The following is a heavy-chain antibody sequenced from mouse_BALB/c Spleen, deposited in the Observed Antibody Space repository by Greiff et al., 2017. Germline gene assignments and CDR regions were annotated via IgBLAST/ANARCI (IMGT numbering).Heavy chain of an antibody. CDR1: GYSITSGYY. CDR3: AREGQLGLPFDY. V-gene: IGHV3-6*02. Sequence: VQLQQSGPGLVKPSQSLSLTCSVTGYSITSGYYWNWIRQFPGNKLEWMGYISYDGSNNYNPSLKNRISITRDTSKNQFFLKLNSVTTEDTATYYCAREGQLGLPFDYWGQGTTLTVSS. D-gene: IGHD3-1*01. CDR2: ISYDGSN. J-gene: IGHJ2*01.